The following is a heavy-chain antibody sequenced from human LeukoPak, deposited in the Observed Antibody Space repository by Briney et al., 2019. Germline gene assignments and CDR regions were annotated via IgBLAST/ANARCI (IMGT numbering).Heavy chain of an antibody. CDR1: GYTFTSSY. J-gene: IGHJ3*02. CDR2: INPSGGST. D-gene: IGHD5-24*01. CDR3: ARARMDRDGYRDDAFDI. V-gene: IGHV1-46*01. Sequence: ASVKVSCKASGYTFTSSYIHWVRQAPGQGLEWMGIINPSGGSTSYAQKFQGRVTMTRDTSTSTGYMELSSLRSEDTAIYYCARARMDRDGYRDDAFDIWGQGTMVTVSS.